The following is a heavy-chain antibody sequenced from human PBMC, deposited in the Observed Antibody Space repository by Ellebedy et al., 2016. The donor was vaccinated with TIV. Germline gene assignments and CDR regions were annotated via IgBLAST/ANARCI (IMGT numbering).Heavy chain of an antibody. CDR3: ARDVAGFDP. Sequence: ASVKVSCKASGYTFTSYFMHWVRQAPGQGPEWMGIINPRGGSTSYAQKFQGRVTMTRDTSTSTVYMELSSLRYDDTAVYYCARDVAGFDPWGQGTLVTVSS. CDR2: INPRGGST. V-gene: IGHV1-46*01. J-gene: IGHJ5*02. CDR1: GYTFTSYF. D-gene: IGHD2-15*01.